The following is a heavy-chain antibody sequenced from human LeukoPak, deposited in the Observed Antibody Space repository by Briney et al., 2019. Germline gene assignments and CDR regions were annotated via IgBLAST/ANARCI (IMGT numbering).Heavy chain of an antibody. V-gene: IGHV3-23*01. CDR1: GFTFSSYS. Sequence: PGGSLRLSCAASGFTFSSYSMNWVRQAPGKGLEWASAISGSGGSTYYADSVKGRFTISRDNSKNTLYLQMNSLRAEDTAVYYCAKDIDAQIWFGEGDYFDYWGQGTLVTVSS. CDR3: AKDIDAQIWFGEGDYFDY. CDR2: ISGSGGST. D-gene: IGHD3-10*01. J-gene: IGHJ4*02.